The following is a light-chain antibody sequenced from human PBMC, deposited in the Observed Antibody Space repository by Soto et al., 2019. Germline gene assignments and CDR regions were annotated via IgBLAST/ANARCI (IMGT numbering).Light chain of an antibody. CDR2: DNN. J-gene: IGLJ3*02. V-gene: IGLV1-51*01. CDR3: GTWDSRLRAGV. CDR1: SSNIGNND. Sequence: QSVLTQPPSVSAAPRQKVTISCSGSSSNIGNNDVSWYQQLPGTAPKLLIYDNNKRPSGIPDRFSGSKSGTSATLGITGLQTGDEAEYYCGTWDSRLRAGVFGGGTQLTVL.